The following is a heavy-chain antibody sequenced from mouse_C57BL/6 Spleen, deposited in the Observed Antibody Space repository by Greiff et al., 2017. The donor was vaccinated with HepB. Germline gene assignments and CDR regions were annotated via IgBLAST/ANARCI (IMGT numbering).Heavy chain of an antibody. CDR2: IDPSDSDT. V-gene: IGHV1-74*01. CDR1: GYTFTSYW. D-gene: IGHD1-1*01. CDR3: SYGDYGGSHWDFDV. J-gene: IGHJ1*03. Sequence: QVQLQQPGAELVKPGASVKVSCKASGYTFTSYWMHWVKQRPGQGLEWIGRIDPSDSDTNYNQKFKGKATLTVDKSSSTAYMQLSSLTSEDSAVYYCSYGDYGGSHWDFDVWGTGTTVTVSS.